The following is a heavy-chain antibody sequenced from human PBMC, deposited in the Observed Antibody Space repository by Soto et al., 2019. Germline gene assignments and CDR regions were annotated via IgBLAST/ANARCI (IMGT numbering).Heavy chain of an antibody. J-gene: IGHJ6*02. CDR3: ARDDWEKGGMDV. D-gene: IGHD1-26*01. CDR2: IYHSGTT. CDR1: GVSIVSGAYY. Sequence: SETLSLTCTVSGVSIVSGAYYWSWIRQHPGKGLEWIGNIYHSGTTNYNPSLKSRVSISVDTSKNEFSLKLTSVTAADTAVYYCARDDWEKGGMDVSGQATTVTVSS. V-gene: IGHV4-31*03.